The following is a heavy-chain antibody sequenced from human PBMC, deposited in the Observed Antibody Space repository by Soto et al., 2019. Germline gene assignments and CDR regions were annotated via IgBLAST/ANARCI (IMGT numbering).Heavy chain of an antibody. Sequence: QVQLLESGGGVLQPGRSLRLSCAASGFTFSSYGMHWVRQAPGKGLECVAVIWYDGSNKWYADSVKGRFTISRDKSKKTRYLQMNSLRAENTAVSSCARDRGYSGYDTPRFYNGIDVWAEGNTVTVSS. J-gene: IGHJ6*04. CDR2: IWYDGSNK. CDR3: ARDRGYSGYDTPRFYNGIDV. CDR1: GFTFSSYG. V-gene: IGHV3-33*01. D-gene: IGHD5-12*01.